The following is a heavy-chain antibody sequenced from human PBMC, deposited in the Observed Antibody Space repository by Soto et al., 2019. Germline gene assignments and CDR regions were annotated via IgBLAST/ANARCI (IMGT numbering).Heavy chain of an antibody. CDR3: ARTGGGMAARPLEY. CDR1: GYMFTTYG. Sequence: QVQLMQSGGEVKMPGASVEVSCKTSGYMFTTYGMSWVRQAPGQGLEWMAWISAYNGNKKYAQKLEGRVTMTTDTSTSTVSMELRDLTSDDTAIYYFARTGGGMAARPLEYWGQGTLVIVSS. V-gene: IGHV1-18*01. J-gene: IGHJ4*02. D-gene: IGHD6-6*01. CDR2: ISAYNGNK.